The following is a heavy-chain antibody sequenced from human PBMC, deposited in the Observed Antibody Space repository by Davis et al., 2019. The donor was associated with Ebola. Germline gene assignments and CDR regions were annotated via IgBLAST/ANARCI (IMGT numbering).Heavy chain of an antibody. CDR2: TKPDGSEK. D-gene: IGHD2-8*02. CDR1: GFTFSSHW. V-gene: IGHV3-7*01. J-gene: IGHJ4*02. Sequence: GGSLRLSCAASGFTFSSHWMSWVRQAPGKGLQWVANTKPDGSEKFYVDSVKGRFTISRDNTKNSLYLQMDSLRAEDTAVYYCAVTPKYWYYFDYWGQGTLVTVSS. CDR3: AVTPKYWYYFDY.